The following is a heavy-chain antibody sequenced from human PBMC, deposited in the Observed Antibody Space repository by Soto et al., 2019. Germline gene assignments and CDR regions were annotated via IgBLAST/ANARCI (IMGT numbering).Heavy chain of an antibody. CDR1: GFTFSSYG. D-gene: IGHD4-17*01. CDR3: VKEGYGDYVGLLDI. J-gene: IGHJ3*02. Sequence: GGSLRLSCAASGFTFSSYGMHWVRQAPGKGLEWVAVISYDGSNKYYADSVKGRFTISRDNSKNTLYLQMNSLRAEDTAVYYCVKEGYGDYVGLLDIWGQGTMVTVSS. V-gene: IGHV3-30*18. CDR2: ISYDGSNK.